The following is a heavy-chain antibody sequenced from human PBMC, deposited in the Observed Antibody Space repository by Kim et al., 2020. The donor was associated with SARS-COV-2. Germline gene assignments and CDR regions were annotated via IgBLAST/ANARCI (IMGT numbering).Heavy chain of an antibody. CDR1: GGSFSGYQ. CDR2: INHIGIT. Sequence: SETLSLTCAVYGGSFSGYQWSWIRQSPGKGLEWIGQINHIGITKYNPSPMSRLTISVDTSKNQFPLKLTSVTAADTAIYYCARGDPVYWGQGTLVTVSS. V-gene: IGHV4-34*01. CDR3: ARGDPVY. J-gene: IGHJ4*02.